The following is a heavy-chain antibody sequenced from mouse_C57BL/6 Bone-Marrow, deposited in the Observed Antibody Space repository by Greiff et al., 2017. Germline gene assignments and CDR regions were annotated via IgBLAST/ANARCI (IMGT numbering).Heavy chain of an antibody. CDR3: ARKRLLPYYFDY. V-gene: IGHV1-19*01. CDR1: GYTFTDYY. J-gene: IGHJ2*01. CDR2: INPYNGGT. Sequence: EVQLQQSGPVLVKPGASVKMSCKASGYTFTDYYMNWVKQSHGKSLEWIGVINPYNGGTSYNQKFKGKATLTVDKSSSTAYMELNSLTSEDSAVYYCARKRLLPYYFDYWGQGTTRTVSS. D-gene: IGHD2-3*01.